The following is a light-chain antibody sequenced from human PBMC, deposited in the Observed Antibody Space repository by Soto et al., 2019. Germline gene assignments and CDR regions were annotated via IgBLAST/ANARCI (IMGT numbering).Light chain of an antibody. V-gene: IGLV2-14*01. CDR2: DVT. CDR1: SSDVGGFEY. Sequence: QSVLSQPASVSGSPGQSITISCTGTSSDVGGFEYVSWYQHQPGKAPKLIIYDVTKRPSGVSNRFSGSKSGNTASLTISGIQDEDEGDYYCGSITRSSTSVFGTGTKLTVL. J-gene: IGLJ1*01. CDR3: GSITRSSTSV.